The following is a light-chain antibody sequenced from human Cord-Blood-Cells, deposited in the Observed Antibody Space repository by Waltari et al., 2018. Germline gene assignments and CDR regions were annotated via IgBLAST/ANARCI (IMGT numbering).Light chain of an antibody. Sequence: DIQMIQSPSSLYASAGDRVTITCRASQSISSNLTWYQQKTEKAPKLLIYAASSLQSGVPSRFSGSGSGTDFTLTISSLQPEDFATYYCQQSYSTPLTFGGGTKVEIK. CDR2: AAS. J-gene: IGKJ4*01. V-gene: IGKV1-39*01. CDR1: QSISSN. CDR3: QQSYSTPLT.